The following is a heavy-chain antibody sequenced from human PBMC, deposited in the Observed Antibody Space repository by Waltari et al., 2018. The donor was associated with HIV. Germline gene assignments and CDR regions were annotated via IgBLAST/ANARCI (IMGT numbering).Heavy chain of an antibody. Sequence: EVQLVESGGGLVQPGGSLRLSWAACGFSVSDIYMSWVRMAPGKGLQWVSVLHHEVRTRYVDSVKGRFTILQDDSKDTLYLQMNRLRVDAAAIYYFAMLKRSDGSCQSLYLYCAMDVWGHGTMV. CDR3: AMLKRSDGSCQSLYLYCAMDV. J-gene: IGHJ6*02. V-gene: IGHV3-53*04. CDR1: GFSVSDIY. CDR2: LHHEVRT.